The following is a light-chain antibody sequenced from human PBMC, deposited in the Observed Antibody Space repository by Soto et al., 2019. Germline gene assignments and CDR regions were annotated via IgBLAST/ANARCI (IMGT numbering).Light chain of an antibody. V-gene: IGKV1-6*01. CDR1: QGIRDE. CDR3: LQDNSYPRT. J-gene: IGKJ1*01. CDR2: GAS. Sequence: AMQLTQSPSSLSASLGDRVSITCRASQGIRDELGWYQQRPGAAPKLLIYGASTLQTGVPSRFGGSGSGTDFTLTISSLQPEDFATYYCLQDNSYPRTFGQGTKVDIK.